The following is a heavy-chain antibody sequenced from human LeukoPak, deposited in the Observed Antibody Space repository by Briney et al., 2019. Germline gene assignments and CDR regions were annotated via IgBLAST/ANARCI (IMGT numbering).Heavy chain of an antibody. J-gene: IGHJ5*02. Sequence: ASVKVSCKASGYTFTGYYMHWVRQAPGQGLEWMGWINPNSGGTNYAQKFQGRVTMTRDTSISTAYMELSRLRPDDTAVYYCARARRIAAAGPINWFDPWGQGTLVTVSS. CDR3: ARARRIAAAGPINWFDP. CDR2: INPNSGGT. V-gene: IGHV1-2*02. CDR1: GYTFTGYY. D-gene: IGHD6-13*01.